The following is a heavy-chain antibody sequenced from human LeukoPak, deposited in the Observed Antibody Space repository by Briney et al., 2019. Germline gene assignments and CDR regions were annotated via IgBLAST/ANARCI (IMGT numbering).Heavy chain of an antibody. CDR2: IKEDGSEK. CDR1: GFTLDSYW. V-gene: IGHV3-7*05. Sequence: GGSLRLSCATSGFTLDSYWMSWVRQAPGKGLEWVANIKEDGSEKYYVDSVKGRFTISRDNAKNSVYLQMNSLRAEDTAVYYCAREIGSAARGRWGQGTLVTVSS. J-gene: IGHJ4*02. CDR3: AREIGSAARGR. D-gene: IGHD6-13*01.